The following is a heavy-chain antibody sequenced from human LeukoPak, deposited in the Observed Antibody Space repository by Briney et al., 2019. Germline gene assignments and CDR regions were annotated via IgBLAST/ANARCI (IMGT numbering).Heavy chain of an antibody. CDR1: GGSISSSSYY. CDR2: IYYSGST. J-gene: IGHJ4*02. V-gene: IGHV4-39*07. D-gene: IGHD2-8*02. Sequence: PSETLSLTCTVSGGSISSSSYYWGWIRQPPGKGLEWIGSIYYSGSTYYNPSLKSRVTISVDTSKNQFSLKLSSVTAADTAVYYCATYRQVLLPFESWGQGTLVTVSS. CDR3: ATYRQVLLPFES.